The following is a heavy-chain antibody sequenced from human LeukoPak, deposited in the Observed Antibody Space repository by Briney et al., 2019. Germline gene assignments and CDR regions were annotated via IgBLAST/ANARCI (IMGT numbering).Heavy chain of an antibody. D-gene: IGHD3-3*01. J-gene: IGHJ4*02. CDR3: ARLLVFWSGPDY. CDR1: GGSFSGYY. CDR2: INHSGST. V-gene: IGHV4-34*01. Sequence: PSETLSLTCAVYGGSFSGYYWSWIRQPPGKGLEWIGEINHSGSTNYNPSLKSRVTISVDTSKNQFSLKLSSVTAADTAVYYCARLLVFWSGPDYWGQGTIVTVSS.